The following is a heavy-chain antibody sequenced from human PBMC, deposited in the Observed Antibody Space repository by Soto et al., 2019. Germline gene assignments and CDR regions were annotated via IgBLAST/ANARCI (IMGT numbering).Heavy chain of an antibody. Sequence: PSETLSLTCTVSGGSISGYYWSWIRQPPGKGLEWIGYIYYSGSTNYNPSLKSRVTISVDTSKNQFSLKLSSVTAADTAVYYCARLRGATTVTRDAFDIWGQGTMVTVSS. V-gene: IGHV4-59*01. CDR1: GGSISGYY. CDR2: IYYSGST. D-gene: IGHD4-17*01. CDR3: ARLRGATTVTRDAFDI. J-gene: IGHJ3*02.